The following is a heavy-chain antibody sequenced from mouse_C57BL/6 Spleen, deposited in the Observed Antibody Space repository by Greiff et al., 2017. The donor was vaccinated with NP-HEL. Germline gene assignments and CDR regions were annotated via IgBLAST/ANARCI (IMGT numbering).Heavy chain of an antibody. D-gene: IGHD2-5*01. J-gene: IGHJ2*01. Sequence: VKLQQSGAELVRPGASVTLSCKASGYTFTDYEMHWVKQTPVHGLEWIGAIDPETGGTAYNQKFKGKAILTADKSSSTAYMELRSLTSEDSAVYYCTREGDSNYYFDYWGQGTTLTVSS. V-gene: IGHV1-15*01. CDR3: TREGDSNYYFDY. CDR1: GYTFTDYE. CDR2: IDPETGGT.